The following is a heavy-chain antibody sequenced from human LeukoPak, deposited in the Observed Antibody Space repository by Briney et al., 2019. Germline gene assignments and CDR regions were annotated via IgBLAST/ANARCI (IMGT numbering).Heavy chain of an antibody. V-gene: IGHV5-51*01. J-gene: IGHJ3*02. Sequence: AGKSLKISCQGSGYIFTSSWIGWVRQMPGKGLEWMGSIHPRDSDTRFSPSFQGQVTISADKSISTAYVQWSSLKASDAAMYYCARLFDGSVFYIWGQGTMVSVSS. CDR1: GYIFTSSW. D-gene: IGHD3-22*01. CDR3: ARLFDGSVFYI. CDR2: IHPRDSDT.